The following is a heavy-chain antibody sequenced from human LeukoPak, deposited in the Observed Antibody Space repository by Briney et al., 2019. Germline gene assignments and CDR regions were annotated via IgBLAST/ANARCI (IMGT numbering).Heavy chain of an antibody. CDR2: ISSSSSYI. CDR1: GFTFSSYS. CDR3: AKQRSEVPVAAANY. J-gene: IGHJ4*02. V-gene: IGHV3-21*01. Sequence: GGSLRLSCAASGFTFSSYSMNWVRQAPGKGLEWVSSISSSSSYIYYADSVKGRFTISRDNAKNSLYLQMNSLRAEDTAVYYCAKQRSEVPVAAANYWGQGSLVTVSS. D-gene: IGHD2-2*01.